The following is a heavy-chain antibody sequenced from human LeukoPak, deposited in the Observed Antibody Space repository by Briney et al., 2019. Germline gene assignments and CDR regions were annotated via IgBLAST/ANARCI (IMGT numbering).Heavy chain of an antibody. J-gene: IGHJ4*02. CDR3: AKEGGLGYDFWSGYARVKSGSGTRYYFDY. Sequence: QPGRSLRLSCAASGFTFSSYGMHWVRQAPGKGLEWVADIWYDGSNKYYADSVKGRFTISRDNSKNTLYLQMNSLRAEDTAVYYCAKEGGLGYDFWSGYARVKSGSGTRYYFDYWGQGTLVTVSS. CDR1: GFTFSSYG. V-gene: IGHV3-33*06. D-gene: IGHD3-3*01. CDR2: IWYDGSNK.